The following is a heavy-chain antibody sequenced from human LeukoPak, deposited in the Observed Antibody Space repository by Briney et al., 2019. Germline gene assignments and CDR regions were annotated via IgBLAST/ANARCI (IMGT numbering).Heavy chain of an antibody. CDR2: INHSGST. D-gene: IGHD3-3*01. V-gene: IGHV4-34*01. J-gene: IGHJ6*03. CDR3: ARGDTTIFGVVSYYYYYYMDV. Sequence: PSETLSLTCAVYGGSFSGYYWSWIRQPPGKGLEWIGEINHSGSTNYNPSLKSRVTISVDTSKNQFSLKLSSVTAADTAVYYCARGDTTIFGVVSYYYYYYMDVWGKGTTVTVSS. CDR1: GGSFSGYY.